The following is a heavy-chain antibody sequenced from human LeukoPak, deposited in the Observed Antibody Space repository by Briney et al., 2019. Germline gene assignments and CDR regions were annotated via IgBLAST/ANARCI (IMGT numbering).Heavy chain of an antibody. D-gene: IGHD3-10*01. V-gene: IGHV4-39*01. J-gene: IGHJ4*02. CDR1: GGSINSSSYY. CDR3: ARSSMFRGVTVDY. Sequence: SEALSLTCTVSGGSINSSSYYWGWIRQPPGEALEWIGSIYHSGYTYYNPSLKSRVAISVDTSKSQFSLKLSSVTAADTAVYYCARSSMFRGVTVDYWGQGTLVTVSS. CDR2: IYHSGYT.